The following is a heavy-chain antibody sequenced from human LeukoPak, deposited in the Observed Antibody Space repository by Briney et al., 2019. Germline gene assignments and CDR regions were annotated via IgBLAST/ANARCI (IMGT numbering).Heavy chain of an antibody. CDR3: ARISSGWNVYYMDV. CDR1: GGSISSYY. J-gene: IGHJ6*03. Sequence: SETLSLTCTVSGGSISSYYWSWIRQPPGKGLEWIGYIYYSGSTNYNPSLKSRVTISVDTSKNQFSLKLSSVTAADTAVYYCARISSGWNVYYMDVWGKGTTVTISS. CDR2: IYYSGST. D-gene: IGHD6-19*01. V-gene: IGHV4-59*01.